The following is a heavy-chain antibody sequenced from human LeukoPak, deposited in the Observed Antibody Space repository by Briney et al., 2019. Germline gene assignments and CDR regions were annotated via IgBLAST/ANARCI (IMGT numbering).Heavy chain of an antibody. Sequence: PSETLSLTCTVSGGSISFTSYYWSWIRQPPGKGLEWIGYVYYSGATTYNPSLKSRVSISVDTSKNQFSLKLSSVTAADTAVYYCARGDGYPSYWYFDLWGRGTLVTVSS. V-gene: IGHV4-61*01. CDR1: GGSISFTSYY. D-gene: IGHD5-24*01. CDR2: VYYSGAT. J-gene: IGHJ2*01. CDR3: ARGDGYPSYWYFDL.